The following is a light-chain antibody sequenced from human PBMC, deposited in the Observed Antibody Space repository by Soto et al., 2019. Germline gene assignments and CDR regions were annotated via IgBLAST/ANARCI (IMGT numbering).Light chain of an antibody. Sequence: EIVLTQSPATLSLSPGERATLSCRASQSVSSYLAWYQQKPGQAPRLLIYEASNRATGIPARFSGSGSGTDFPLPISRPEPEDSAVYYCQQRSNWSTFGQGTRLEIK. V-gene: IGKV3-11*01. J-gene: IGKJ5*01. CDR2: EAS. CDR1: QSVSSY. CDR3: QQRSNWST.